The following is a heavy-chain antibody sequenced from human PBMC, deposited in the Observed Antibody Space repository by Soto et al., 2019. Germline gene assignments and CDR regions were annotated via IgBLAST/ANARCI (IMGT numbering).Heavy chain of an antibody. Sequence: SVKVSCKASGYIFTSYGIHWVRQAPGQGLEWLGGLIPVFGTTNYAQKFQGRVTITADESTSTAYMELSSLRSEDTAVYYCARSLYCSGGSCHSDYYYYGMDVWGQGTTVTVSS. CDR1: GYIFTSYG. V-gene: IGHV1-69*13. CDR3: ARSLYCSGGSCHSDYYYYGMDV. CDR2: LIPVFGTT. D-gene: IGHD2-15*01. J-gene: IGHJ6*02.